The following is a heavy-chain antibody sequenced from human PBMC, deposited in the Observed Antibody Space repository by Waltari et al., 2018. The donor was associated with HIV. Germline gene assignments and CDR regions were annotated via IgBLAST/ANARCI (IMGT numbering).Heavy chain of an antibody. D-gene: IGHD6-19*01. J-gene: IGHJ4*02. CDR3: ARAIAVAGQGDFDY. CDR2: INPSGGST. CDR1: GYTFPSYS. V-gene: IGHV1-46*03. Sequence: QVQLVQSGAEVKKPGASVKVSCKASGYTFPSYSMTWVRQAPGQGLEWMGIINPSGGSTSYAQKFQGRVTMTRDTSTSTVYMELSSLRSEDTAVYYCARAIAVAGQGDFDYWGQGTLVTVSS.